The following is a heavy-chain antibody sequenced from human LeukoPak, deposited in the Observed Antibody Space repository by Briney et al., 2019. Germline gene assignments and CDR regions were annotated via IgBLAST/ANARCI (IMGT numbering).Heavy chain of an antibody. Sequence: GASVKVSCKASGYTFTSYGISWVRQAPGQGLEWMGWINPHSGGTNYAQKFQGRVTMTRDTSISTAYMELSRLRSDDTAVYYCARGAIGSSSPGSTGPRGWKVEVTEHDAFDIWGQGTMVTVSS. D-gene: IGHD6-13*01. J-gene: IGHJ3*02. CDR2: INPHSGGT. CDR1: GYTFTSYG. CDR3: ARGAIGSSSPGSTGPRGWKVEVTEHDAFDI. V-gene: IGHV1-2*02.